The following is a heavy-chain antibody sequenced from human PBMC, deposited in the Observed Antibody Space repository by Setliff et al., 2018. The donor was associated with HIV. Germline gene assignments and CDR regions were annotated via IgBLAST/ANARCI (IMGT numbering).Heavy chain of an antibody. D-gene: IGHD1-26*01. CDR1: GYSIRSSYWW. CDR3: ARMISYSPYFDY. Sequence: TLSLTCAVSGYSIRSSYWWGWIRQSPGKALEWLARIDWDDDKYYSTSLKTRLTISKDTSKNQVVLKMTNMDPVDTATYYCARMISYSPYFDYWGQGTQVTVSS. J-gene: IGHJ4*02. CDR2: IDWDDDK. V-gene: IGHV2-70*11.